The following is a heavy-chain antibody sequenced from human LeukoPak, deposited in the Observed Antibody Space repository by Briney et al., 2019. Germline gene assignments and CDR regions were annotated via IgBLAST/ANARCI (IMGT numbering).Heavy chain of an antibody. D-gene: IGHD3-10*01. CDR3: ARVRVNIRGVTTFDP. V-gene: IGHV1-69*01. CDR1: GGTFSSYA. J-gene: IGHJ5*02. CDR2: IIPIFGTA. Sequence: SVKVSCKASGGTFSSYAISWVRQAPGQGLEWMGGIIPIFGTANYAQKFQGRVTITADESTSTAYMELSSPRSEDTAVYYCARVRVNIRGVTTFDPWGQGTLVTVSS.